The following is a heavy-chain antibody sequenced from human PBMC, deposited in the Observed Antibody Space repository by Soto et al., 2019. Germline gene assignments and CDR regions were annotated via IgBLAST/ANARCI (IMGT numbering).Heavy chain of an antibody. J-gene: IGHJ4*02. CDR1: GGTFSSYA. CDR3: ARADYSSRWNFDY. CDR2: IIPIFGTA. V-gene: IGHV1-69*01. Sequence: QVQLVQSGAEVKKPGSSVKVSCKASGGTFSSYAISWVRQAPGQGLEWMAGIIPIFGTANYAQKFQVRVTITADESASRAYMELSSLRSDDTAEYYCARADYSSRWNFDYWRKVTLVTASS. D-gene: IGHD6-13*01.